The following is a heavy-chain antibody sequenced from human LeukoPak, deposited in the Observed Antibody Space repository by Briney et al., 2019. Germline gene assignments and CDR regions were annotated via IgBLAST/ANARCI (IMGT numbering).Heavy chain of an antibody. J-gene: IGHJ4*02. V-gene: IGHV3-30*02. Sequence: PGRSLRLSCAASGFTFSSDGMHWVSQAPGKGLGWVAFIRNDGSNKYYADSGKGRFTISRDNSKNTLYLQMNSLRAEDTAVYYCAKDDGYYDSSGLRPFDYWGQGTLVTVSS. CDR2: IRNDGSNK. CDR1: GFTFSSDG. CDR3: AKDDGYYDSSGLRPFDY. D-gene: IGHD3-22*01.